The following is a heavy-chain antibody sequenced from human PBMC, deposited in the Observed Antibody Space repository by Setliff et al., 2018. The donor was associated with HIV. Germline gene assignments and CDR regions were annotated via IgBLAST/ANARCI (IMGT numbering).Heavy chain of an antibody. D-gene: IGHD3-22*01. J-gene: IGHJ4*02. V-gene: IGHV4-61*09. CDR1: GGSISSGSYY. Sequence: SETLSLTCTVSGGSISSGSYYWSWIRQPAGKGLEWIGHIYTSGSTNYNPSLKSRVTIPVDTSKNQFSLKLSSVTAADTAVYYCARERRWDYYDSSGYSDFDYWGQGTLVTVSS. CDR2: IYTSGST. CDR3: ARERRWDYYDSSGYSDFDY.